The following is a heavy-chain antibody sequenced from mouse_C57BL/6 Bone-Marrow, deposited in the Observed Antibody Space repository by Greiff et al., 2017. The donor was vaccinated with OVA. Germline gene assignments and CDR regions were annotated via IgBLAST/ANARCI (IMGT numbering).Heavy chain of an antibody. CDR1: GYTFTDYY. Sequence: EVQLQQSGPELVKPGASVKISCKASGYTFTDYYMNWVKQSHGKSLEWIGDINPNNGGTSYNQKFKGKATLTVDKSSSTAYMELRSLTSEDSAVYYCARWGDEAFDYGGQGTTLTVSS. CDR2: INPNNGGT. CDR3: ARWGDEAFDY. V-gene: IGHV1-26*01. J-gene: IGHJ2*01.